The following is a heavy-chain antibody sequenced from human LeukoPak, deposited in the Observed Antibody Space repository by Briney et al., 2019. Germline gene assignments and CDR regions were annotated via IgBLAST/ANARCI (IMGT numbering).Heavy chain of an antibody. CDR2: ISSSSSTI. D-gene: IGHD3-9*01. V-gene: IGHV3-48*01. CDR3: AEGPYYDILTGYSSVAFHI. CDR1: GFTFSSYS. J-gene: IGHJ3*02. Sequence: GSLRLSCAASGFTFSSYSMNWVRQAPGKGLEWVSYISSSSSTIYYADSVKGRFTISRDNAKNSLYLQMNSLRAEDTAVYYCAEGPYYDILTGYSSVAFHIWGQGTVVTVSS.